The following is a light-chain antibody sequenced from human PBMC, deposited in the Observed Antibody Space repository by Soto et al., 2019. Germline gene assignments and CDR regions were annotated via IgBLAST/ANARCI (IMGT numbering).Light chain of an antibody. V-gene: IGLV1-40*01. CDR1: SSNIGAGYD. Sequence: QSVLTQPPSVSGAPGQRVTISCTGSSSNIGAGYDVHWYQQLPGTAPKHLIYGNSNRPSGVPDRFSGSKSGTSASLAITGLQAEDEADFYCQSHDSSLSAYVFGTGTKLTVL. CDR3: QSHDSSLSAYV. J-gene: IGLJ1*01. CDR2: GNS.